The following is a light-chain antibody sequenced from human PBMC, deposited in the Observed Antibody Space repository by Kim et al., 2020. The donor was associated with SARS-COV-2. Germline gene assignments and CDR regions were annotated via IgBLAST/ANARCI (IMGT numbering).Light chain of an antibody. CDR2: DVS. Sequence: ASVGDRVTITCRASQRISTYLNWYQQTPGKAPKLLIYDVSSLQSGVPSRFSGSGSGTDFTLTISSLQPEDFKTYYCQQSFSSPPTFGQGTKVDIK. V-gene: IGKV1-39*01. J-gene: IGKJ1*01. CDR3: QQSFSSPPT. CDR1: QRISTY.